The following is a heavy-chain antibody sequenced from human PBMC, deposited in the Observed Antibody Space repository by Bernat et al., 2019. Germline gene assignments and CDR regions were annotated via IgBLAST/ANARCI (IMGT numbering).Heavy chain of an antibody. CDR2: IYSGGST. CDR3: ASWSSSGWYGDVDY. CDR1: GFTVSSNY. V-gene: IGHV3-66*01. Sequence: EVQLVESGGGLVQPGGSLRLSCAASGFTVSSNYMSWVRQAPGKGLEWVSVIYSGGSTYYADSVKDRFTISRDNSKNTLYLQMNSLRAEDTAVYSCASWSSSGWYGDVDYWGQGTLVTVSS. D-gene: IGHD6-19*01. J-gene: IGHJ4*02.